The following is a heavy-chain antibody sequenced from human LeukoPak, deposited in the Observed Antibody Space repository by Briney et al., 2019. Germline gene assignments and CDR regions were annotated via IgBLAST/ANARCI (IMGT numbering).Heavy chain of an antibody. CDR2: IYYSGST. J-gene: IGHJ3*02. V-gene: IGHV4-59*01. Sequence: PSETLSLTCTVSGGSISSYYWSWIRQPPGKGLEWIGYIYYSGSTNYNPSLKSRVTISVDTSKNQFSLKLSSVTAADTAVYYCARGEYNWNYVGGAFDIWGQGTMVTVSS. CDR1: GGSISSYY. D-gene: IGHD1-7*01. CDR3: ARGEYNWNYVGGAFDI.